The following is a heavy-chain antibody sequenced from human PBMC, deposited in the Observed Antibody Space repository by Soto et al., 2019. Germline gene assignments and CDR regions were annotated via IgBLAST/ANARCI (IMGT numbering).Heavy chain of an antibody. CDR2: INPNSGGT. D-gene: IGHD2-8*01. V-gene: IGHV1-2*02. J-gene: IGHJ6*02. CDR1: GYTFTGYY. Sequence: ASVKVSCKASGYTFTGYYMHWVRQAPGQGLEWMGWINPNSGGTNYAQKFQGRVTMTRDTSISTAYMELSRLRSDDTAVYYCARDRGRVLMVYRPEVNGMDVWGQGTTVTVYS. CDR3: ARDRGRVLMVYRPEVNGMDV.